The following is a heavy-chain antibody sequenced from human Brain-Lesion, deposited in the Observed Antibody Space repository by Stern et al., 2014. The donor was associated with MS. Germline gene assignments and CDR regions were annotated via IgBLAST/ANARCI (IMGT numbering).Heavy chain of an antibody. V-gene: IGHV3-30*18. J-gene: IGHJ5*02. CDR2: VSYDGSNK. D-gene: IGHD2/OR15-2a*01. Sequence: QLVQSGGGVVQPGRPLRLSCVASGFTFGSCAMHWVRQAPGKGLEWVAGVSYDGSNKYYADSVKGRFTISRDNSQNTLYMQMSSLRPEDTAVYYCAKDRQYLTYFFDHWGQGYLVTVSS. CDR3: AKDRQYLTYFFDH. CDR1: GFTFGSCA.